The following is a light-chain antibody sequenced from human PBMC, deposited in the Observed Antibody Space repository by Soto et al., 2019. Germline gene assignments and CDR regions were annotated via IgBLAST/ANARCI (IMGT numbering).Light chain of an antibody. CDR3: QSYASSLSGVV. CDR1: ISNIGASYD. Sequence: QSVLTQPPSVSGAPGQRVTISCTGSISNIGASYDGHWHQQLPGTAPKLLIYGNSNRPSGVPDRFSGSKSGTSASLAITGLAAEDEADYYCQSYASSLSGVVFGGGTKLTVL. J-gene: IGLJ2*01. V-gene: IGLV1-40*01. CDR2: GNS.